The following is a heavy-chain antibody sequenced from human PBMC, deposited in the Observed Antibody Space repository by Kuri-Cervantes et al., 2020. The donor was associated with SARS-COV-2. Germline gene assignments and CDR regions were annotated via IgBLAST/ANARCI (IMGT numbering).Heavy chain of an antibody. J-gene: IGHJ1*01. D-gene: IGHD3-16*01. CDR3: ATNGGAIWGYFQH. CDR2: ISYDGSNK. Sequence: GESLKISCTASGFTFSSYAMHWVRQAPGKGLEWVAVISYDGSNKYYADSVKGRFTISRDNSKNTLYLQMSSLRAEDTAVYYCATNGGAIWGYFQHWGQGTLVTVSS. CDR1: GFTFSSYA. V-gene: IGHV3-30-3*01.